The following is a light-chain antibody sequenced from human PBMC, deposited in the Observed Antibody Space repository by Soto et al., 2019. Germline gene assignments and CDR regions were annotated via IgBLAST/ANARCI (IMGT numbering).Light chain of an antibody. V-gene: IGKV3-20*01. Sequence: EIVLTQSPGTLSLSPGERATLSCRASQSVSSSYLAWYQQKPGQAPRLLIYGASSRDTGIPDRFSGSGSGTDFTLTISRLEPEDFAVYYCQQYGNSPPTFGQGTKVDIK. CDR2: GAS. J-gene: IGKJ1*01. CDR3: QQYGNSPPT. CDR1: QSVSSSY.